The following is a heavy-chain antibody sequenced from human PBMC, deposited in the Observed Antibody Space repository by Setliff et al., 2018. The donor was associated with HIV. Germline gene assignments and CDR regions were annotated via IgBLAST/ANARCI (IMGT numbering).Heavy chain of an antibody. J-gene: IGHJ6*02. CDR2: IYYSGST. D-gene: IGHD5-18*01. CDR1: GGSISSGGYY. CDR3: ARVTYFYYYYMDV. Sequence: SETLSLTCTVSGGSISSGGYYWSWIRQHPGKGLEWIGSIYYSGSTYSNPSLKSRLTLSVDTSKNQFSLKLKSVTAADTAVYYCARVTYFYYYYMDVWGQGTTVTVSS. V-gene: IGHV4-39*07.